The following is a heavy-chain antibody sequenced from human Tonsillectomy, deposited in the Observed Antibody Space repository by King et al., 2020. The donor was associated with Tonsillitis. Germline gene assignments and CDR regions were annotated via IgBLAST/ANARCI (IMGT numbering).Heavy chain of an antibody. CDR2: IKSKTDGGTT. CDR1: GSTFSNAW. D-gene: IGHD3-22*01. CDR3: TTDSQDYYDSSGYYYYYYMDV. Sequence: QLVQSGGGLVKPGGSLRLSCAASGSTFSNAWMSWVRQAPGKGLEWVGRIKSKTDGGTTDYAAPVKGGFTISRDDSKNTLYLQMNSLTTEDTAVYYCTTDSQDYYDSSGYYYYYYMDVWGKGTTVTVSS. V-gene: IGHV3-15*01. J-gene: IGHJ6*03.